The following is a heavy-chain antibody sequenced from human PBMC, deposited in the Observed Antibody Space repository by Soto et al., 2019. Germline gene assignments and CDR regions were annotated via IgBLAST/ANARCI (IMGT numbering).Heavy chain of an antibody. CDR2: IIPIFGTA. Sequence: VASVKVSCKASGGTFSSYAISWVRQAPGQGLEWMGGIIPIFGTANYAQKFQGRVTITADKSTSTAYMELSSLRSEDTAVYYCARDVLGEAPGAFDIWGQGTMVTVSS. V-gene: IGHV1-69*06. J-gene: IGHJ3*02. D-gene: IGHD3-10*01. CDR3: ARDVLGEAPGAFDI. CDR1: GGTFSSYA.